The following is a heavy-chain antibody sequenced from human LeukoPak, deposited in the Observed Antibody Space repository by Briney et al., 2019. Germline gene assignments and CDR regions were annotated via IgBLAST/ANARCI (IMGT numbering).Heavy chain of an antibody. CDR2: INSDGSST. D-gene: IGHD1-26*01. Sequence: GRSLRLSCAASGFTFSSYWMHWVRQVPGKGLVWVSRINSDGSSTSYADSVKGRFTISRDNAKNTLYLQMNSLRAEDTAVYYCARDGSIIAFDMWGQGTMVTVSS. CDR3: ARDGSIIAFDM. V-gene: IGHV3-74*01. J-gene: IGHJ3*02. CDR1: GFTFSSYW.